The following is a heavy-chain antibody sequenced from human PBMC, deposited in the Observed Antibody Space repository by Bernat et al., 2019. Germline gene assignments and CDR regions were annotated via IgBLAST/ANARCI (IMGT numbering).Heavy chain of an antibody. CDR3: AKEINPPLAAITPTDFDY. CDR2: ISGSGGST. J-gene: IGHJ4*02. V-gene: IGHV3-23*01. D-gene: IGHD6-13*01. Sequence: EVQLLESGGGLVQPGGSLRLSCAASGFTFSSYAMSWVRQAPGKGLEWVSAISGSGGSTSYADSVKGRFTISRDNSKSTLYLHMNSLSAEDTAVYYCAKEINPPLAAITPTDFDYWGPGTLVTLSS. CDR1: GFTFSSYA.